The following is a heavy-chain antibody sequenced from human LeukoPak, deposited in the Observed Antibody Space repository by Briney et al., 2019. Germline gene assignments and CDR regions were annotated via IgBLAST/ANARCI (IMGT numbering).Heavy chain of an antibody. CDR2: INPSGGST. J-gene: IGHJ4*02. Sequence: ASVKVSCKASGYTFISYYMHWVRQAPGQGLEWMGIINPSGGSTSYAQKFQGRVTMTRDTSTNTVYMELSSLRSEDTAVYFCARATLSDYYFNYWGQGTLVTVSS. CDR1: GYTFISYY. CDR3: ARATLSDYYFNY. V-gene: IGHV1-46*01.